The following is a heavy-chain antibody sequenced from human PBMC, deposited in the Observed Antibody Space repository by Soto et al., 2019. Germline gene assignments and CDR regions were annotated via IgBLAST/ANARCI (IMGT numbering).Heavy chain of an antibody. V-gene: IGHV4-4*02. Sequence: PSETLSLTCAVSGGSISSSNWWSWVRQRPGKGLEWIGEIYHSGSTNYNPSLKSRVTISVDKSKNQFSLKLSSVTAADTAVYYCARGGPNYYDSSGYFDYWGQGTLVTVSS. CDR3: ARGGPNYYDSSGYFDY. D-gene: IGHD3-22*01. CDR2: IYHSGST. CDR1: GGSISSSNW. J-gene: IGHJ4*02.